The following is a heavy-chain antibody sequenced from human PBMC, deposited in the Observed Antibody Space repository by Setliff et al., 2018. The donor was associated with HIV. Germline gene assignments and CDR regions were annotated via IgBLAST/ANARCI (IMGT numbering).Heavy chain of an antibody. CDR2: ISGSGAST. J-gene: IGHJ4*02. D-gene: IGHD3-9*01. CDR1: GFTFSKCP. V-gene: IGHV3-23*01. CDR3: ARNRDILSDYYVDFDY. Sequence: VGSLSLSCAASGFTFSKCPMNWVRQAPGKGLEWVSTISGSGASTFYADSVKGRFTISRDNSKDTLYLQMNSVRPEDTAIYFCARNRDILSDYYVDFDYWGQGTLVTVSS.